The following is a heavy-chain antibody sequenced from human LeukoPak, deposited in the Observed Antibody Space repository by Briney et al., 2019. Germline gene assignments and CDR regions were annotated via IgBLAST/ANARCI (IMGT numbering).Heavy chain of an antibody. Sequence: SQTLSLTCTVSGGSISGGGYYWSWIRQHPGKGLEWIGYIYYSGSTYYNPSLKSRVTISVDTSKNQFSLKLSSVTAADTAVYYCARGYSAVYWFDPWGQGTLVTVSS. CDR2: IYYSGST. D-gene: IGHD2-15*01. CDR3: ARGYSAVYWFDP. CDR1: GGSISGGGYY. V-gene: IGHV4-31*03. J-gene: IGHJ5*02.